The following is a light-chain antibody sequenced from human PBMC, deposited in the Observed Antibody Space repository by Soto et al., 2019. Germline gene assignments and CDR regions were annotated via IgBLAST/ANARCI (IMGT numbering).Light chain of an antibody. CDR3: QQTNAFPIT. J-gene: IGKJ5*01. CDR2: EAS. CDR1: QGISRW. Sequence: DIQMTQSPSSASASLGDRFTLTCRASQGISRWLAWYQQKPGQAPKLLIYEASILQSGVPSRFSGSGSGTDFTLTINSLQPEDFATYYCQQTNAFPITFGQGTRLEI. V-gene: IGKV1D-12*01.